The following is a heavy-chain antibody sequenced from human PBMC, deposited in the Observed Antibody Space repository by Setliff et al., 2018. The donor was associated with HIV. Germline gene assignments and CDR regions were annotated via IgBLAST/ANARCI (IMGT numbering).Heavy chain of an antibody. CDR2: IFYTGST. J-gene: IGHJ4*02. Sequence: PSETLSLTCSVSGGSISSSTYYWGWIRQPPGKGLEWIGDIFYTGSTYYNPSLKSRVAISIDTSKNQFSLQLTSVTAADTAVYYCVNPSGAMGDFDSWGQGTLVTVSS. CDR1: GGSISSSTYY. D-gene: IGHD3-16*01. CDR3: VNPSGAMGDFDS. V-gene: IGHV4-39*01.